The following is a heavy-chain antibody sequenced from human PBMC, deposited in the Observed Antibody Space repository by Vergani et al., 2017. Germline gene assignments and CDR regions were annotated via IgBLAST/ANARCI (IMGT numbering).Heavy chain of an antibody. CDR3: ARDLSLWFGERYGMDV. Sequence: QVQLQESGPGLVKPSQTLSLTCTVSGGSISSGSYYWSWIRQPAGKGLEWIGRIYTSWSTNYNPSLKSRVTISVDTSKNQFSLKLSSVTAADTAVYYCARDLSLWFGERYGMDVWGQGTTVTVSS. CDR2: IYTSWST. CDR1: GGSISSGSYY. V-gene: IGHV4-61*02. J-gene: IGHJ6*02. D-gene: IGHD3-10*01.